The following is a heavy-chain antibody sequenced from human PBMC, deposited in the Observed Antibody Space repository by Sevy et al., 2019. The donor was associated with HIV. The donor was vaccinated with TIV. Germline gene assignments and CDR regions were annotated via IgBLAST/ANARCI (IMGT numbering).Heavy chain of an antibody. D-gene: IGHD3-9*01. CDR1: GFTFSYYW. CDR2: IKQEGSEK. Sequence: GGSLRLSCAASGFTFSYYWMTWVRQAPGKGLEWVANIKQEGSEKYFVDSVKGRFTISRDNAKNSLYMQMNSLRVEDTAVYYCAGGYFDCTSPAGIDYWGQGTMVTVSS. CDR3: AGGYFDCTSPAGIDY. J-gene: IGHJ4*03. V-gene: IGHV3-7*03.